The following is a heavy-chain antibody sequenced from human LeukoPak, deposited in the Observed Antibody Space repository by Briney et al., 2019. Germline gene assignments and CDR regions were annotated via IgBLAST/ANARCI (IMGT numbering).Heavy chain of an antibody. V-gene: IGHV4-59*08. J-gene: IGHJ5*01. D-gene: IGHD4-17*01. Sequence: SETLSLTCTVSGDSFTNSYCNWIRQPPGGGLEWVWCIPYGGRTNYNPSLKSRVIISRDTSKNQFSLELTSVTAADTAIYYCAKRIIEARENGDSNWLDPWGQGTLVTVSS. CDR1: GDSFTNSY. CDR3: AKRIIEARENGDSNWLDP. CDR2: IPYGGRT.